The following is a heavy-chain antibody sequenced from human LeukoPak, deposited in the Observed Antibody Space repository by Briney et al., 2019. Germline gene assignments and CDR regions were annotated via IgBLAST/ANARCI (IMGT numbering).Heavy chain of an antibody. Sequence: ASVKVSCKASGSTLSDYYMHWVRQAPGQGLEWMGQIKPSTGDTKYAQKFQGRVTMTRDTSVNTAYMELSSLKSDDTAVYCCARDPAYRGFDPWGQGTLVTVSS. V-gene: IGHV1-2*06. CDR3: ARDPAYRGFDP. CDR1: GSTLSDYY. J-gene: IGHJ5*02. CDR2: IKPSTGDT. D-gene: IGHD2-2*01.